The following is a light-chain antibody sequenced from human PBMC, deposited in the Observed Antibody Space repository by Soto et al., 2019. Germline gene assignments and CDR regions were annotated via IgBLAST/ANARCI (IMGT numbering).Light chain of an antibody. CDR3: KSYDSSLSGREV. CDR1: SSNIGAGYD. J-gene: IGLJ2*01. V-gene: IGLV1-40*01. Sequence: QSVLTQPPSVSGAPGQRVTISCTGSSSNIGAGYDVHWYQQLPGTAPKLLIYGNSNRPSGVPDRFSGSKSGTSASLAITGLQAEDEADYYCKSYDSSLSGREVFGGGTKLTVL. CDR2: GNS.